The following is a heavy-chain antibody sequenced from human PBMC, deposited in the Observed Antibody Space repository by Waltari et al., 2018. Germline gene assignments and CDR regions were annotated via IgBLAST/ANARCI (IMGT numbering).Heavy chain of an antibody. D-gene: IGHD1-26*01. CDR1: GFHFDDSA. Sequence: EVQLVESGGGFVQPGRSLRLSCAASGFHFDDSAMHWVRQAPGKGLEWVSGISWNSGSIGYADSVKGRFTISRDNAKNSLYLQMNSLRAEDMALYYCAKDKVSWVGDAFDIWGQGTMVTVSS. J-gene: IGHJ3*02. CDR3: AKDKVSWVGDAFDI. CDR2: ISWNSGSI. V-gene: IGHV3-9*03.